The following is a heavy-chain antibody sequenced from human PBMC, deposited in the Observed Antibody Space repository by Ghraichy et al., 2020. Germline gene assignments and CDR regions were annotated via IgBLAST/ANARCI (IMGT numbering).Heavy chain of an antibody. V-gene: IGHV1-2*02. J-gene: IGHJ6*02. D-gene: IGHD2-15*01. Sequence: ASVKVSCKASGYTFTGYYMHWVRQAPGQGLEWMGWINPNSGGTNYAQKFQGRVTMTRDTSISTAYMELSRLRSDDTAVYYCARDALGYCSGGSCPDGMDVWGQGTTVTVSS. CDR1: GYTFTGYY. CDR2: INPNSGGT. CDR3: ARDALGYCSGGSCPDGMDV.